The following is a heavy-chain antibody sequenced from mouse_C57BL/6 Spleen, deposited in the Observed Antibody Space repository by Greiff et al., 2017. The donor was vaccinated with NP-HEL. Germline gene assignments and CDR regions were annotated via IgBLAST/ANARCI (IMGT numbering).Heavy chain of an antibody. Sequence: QVQLQQSGPELVKPGASVKISCKASGYAFSSSWMNWVKQRPGKGLEWIGRIYPGDGDTNYIGKFKGKATLTADKSSSTAYMQLSSLTSEDSAVYFCARAPYSNYVNYYAMDDWGQGTSVTVAS. CDR1: GYAFSSSW. CDR2: IYPGDGDT. J-gene: IGHJ4*01. D-gene: IGHD2-5*01. CDR3: ARAPYSNYVNYYAMDD. V-gene: IGHV1-82*01.